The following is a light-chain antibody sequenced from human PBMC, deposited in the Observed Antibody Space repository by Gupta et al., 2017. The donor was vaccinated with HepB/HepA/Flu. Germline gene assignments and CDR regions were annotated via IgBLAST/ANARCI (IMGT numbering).Light chain of an antibody. Sequence: QSVLTQPPSASGPPGQRVTISCSGGSSDMGSKNVVWYQRLTGAAPKLLIYNDDQRPSEVPDRFSGTKSGTSASLATSGLQAEEEADYYCAAGYGGVDRWVFGGGTKLSVL. J-gene: IGLJ3*02. CDR1: SSDMGSKN. V-gene: IGLV1-44*01. CDR3: AAGYGGVDRWV. CDR2: NDD.